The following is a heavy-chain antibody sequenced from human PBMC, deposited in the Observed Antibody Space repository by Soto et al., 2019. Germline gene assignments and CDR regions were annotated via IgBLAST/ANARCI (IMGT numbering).Heavy chain of an antibody. V-gene: IGHV4-39*01. D-gene: IGHD3-3*01. CDR1: GGSISSSSYY. J-gene: IGHJ5*02. Sequence: SETLSLTCTVSGGSISSSSYYWGWIRQPPGKGLEWIGSIYYSGSTYYNPSLKSRVTISVDTSKNQFSLKLSSVTAADTAVYYCARRCYDFWSGSYWFEPWGKGTLVTVSA. CDR2: IYYSGST. CDR3: ARRCYDFWSGSYWFEP.